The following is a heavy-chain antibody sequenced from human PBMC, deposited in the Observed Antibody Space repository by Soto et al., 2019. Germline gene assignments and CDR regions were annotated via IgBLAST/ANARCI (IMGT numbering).Heavy chain of an antibody. CDR1: GFTLSSYS. CDR3: ARDPPNFYYYGMDV. Sequence: GGSLRLSCAASGFTLSSYSMTWVHQAPGKGLEWLSYISRSSSTINYADSVKGRFTISRDNAKNSVYLELNSLRDEDTAVYYCARDPPNFYYYGMDVWGQGTTVTV. J-gene: IGHJ6*02. CDR2: ISRSSSTI. V-gene: IGHV3-48*02.